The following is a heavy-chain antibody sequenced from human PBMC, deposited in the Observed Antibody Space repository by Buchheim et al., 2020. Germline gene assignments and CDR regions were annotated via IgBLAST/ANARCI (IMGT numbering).Heavy chain of an antibody. CDR3: AREAGGKPNYFDY. CDR2: IKQDGSEQ. Sequence: EVQLVESGGGLVQPGGSLRRSCAASGFTFSSYWMSWVRQAPGKGLEWVANIKQDGSEQDYVASMNGRFTISRDNAKNSLYMQMNSLRAEDTAVYYCAREAGGKPNYFDYWGQGTL. CDR1: GFTFSSYW. D-gene: IGHD4-23*01. J-gene: IGHJ4*02. V-gene: IGHV3-7*01.